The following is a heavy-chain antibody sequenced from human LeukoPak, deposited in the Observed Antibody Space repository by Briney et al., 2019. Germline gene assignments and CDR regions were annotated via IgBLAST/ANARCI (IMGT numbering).Heavy chain of an antibody. CDR2: IKQDGSEK. Sequence: GGSLRLSCAASGFTFSSYWMSWVRQAPGKGLEWVAIIKQDGSEKYYVDSVKGRFTISRDNTKNSLYLQMNSLRAEDTAVYYCARPLYYDFVFDYWGQGTLVTVSS. D-gene: IGHD3-3*01. CDR1: GFTFSSYW. CDR3: ARPLYYDFVFDY. J-gene: IGHJ4*02. V-gene: IGHV3-7*01.